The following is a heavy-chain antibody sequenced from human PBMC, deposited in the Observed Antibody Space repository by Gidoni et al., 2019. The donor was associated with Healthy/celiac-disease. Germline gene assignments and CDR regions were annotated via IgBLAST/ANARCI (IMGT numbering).Heavy chain of an antibody. CDR2: IYYSGST. CDR3: ARGDYDFWSGYIPPIY. D-gene: IGHD3-3*01. Sequence: QVQLQESGPGLVKPSQTLSLTCTVSGGSLSSGDYYWSWIRQPPGKGLEWIGYIYYSGSTYYNPSLKSRVTISVDTSKNQFSLKLSSVTAADTAVYYCARGDYDFWSGYIPPIYWGQGTLVTVSS. J-gene: IGHJ4*02. CDR1: GGSLSSGDYY. V-gene: IGHV4-30-4*01.